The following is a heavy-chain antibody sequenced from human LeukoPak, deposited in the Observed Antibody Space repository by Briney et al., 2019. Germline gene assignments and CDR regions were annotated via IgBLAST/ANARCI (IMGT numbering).Heavy chain of an antibody. CDR1: GGTFSSYA. J-gene: IGHJ4*02. Sequence: SVKVSCKASGGTFSSYAISWVRQAPGQGLEWMGGIIPIFGTANYAQKFQGRVTITADESTSTAYMELSSLRSEDTAVYYCARGRRYDFWSGKDYYFDYWGQGTLVTVSS. CDR3: ARGRRYDFWSGKDYYFDY. D-gene: IGHD3-3*01. V-gene: IGHV1-69*01. CDR2: IIPIFGTA.